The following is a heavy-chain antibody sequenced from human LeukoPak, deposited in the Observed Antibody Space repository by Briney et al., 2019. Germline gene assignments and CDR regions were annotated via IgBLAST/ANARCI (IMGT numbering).Heavy chain of an antibody. CDR2: ISGSGGST. CDR1: GFTFSSYA. Sequence: GGSLRLSCAASGFTFSSYAMSWVRQAPGKGLEWVSAISGSGGSTYYADSVKGRFTISRDNSKNTLYLQMNSLRAEDTAVYYCENVQEYSSSDDAFDIWGQGTMVTVSS. V-gene: IGHV3-23*01. J-gene: IGHJ3*02. D-gene: IGHD6-6*01. CDR3: ENVQEYSSSDDAFDI.